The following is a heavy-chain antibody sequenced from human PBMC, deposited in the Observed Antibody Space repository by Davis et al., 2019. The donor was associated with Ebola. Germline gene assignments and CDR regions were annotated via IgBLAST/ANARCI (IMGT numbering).Heavy chain of an antibody. J-gene: IGHJ4*02. CDR1: AGSFSGYY. D-gene: IGHD5-24*01. CDR3: ARWSVDGSTYDS. V-gene: IGHV4-34*01. Sequence: PSETLSLTCAVYAGSFSGYYWSWIRQPPGKGLEWIGEINHSGSTNYNPSLKSRVTISVDTSKNQFSLKLSSVTAADTAVYYCARWSVDGSTYDSWGQGTLVTVSS. CDR2: INHSGST.